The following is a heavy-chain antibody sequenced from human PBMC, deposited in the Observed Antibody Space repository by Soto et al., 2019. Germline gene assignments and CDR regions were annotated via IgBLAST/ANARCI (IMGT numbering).Heavy chain of an antibody. Sequence: SVKVSCKASGGSFSSYAISWVRQAPGQGLEWMGGIIPIFGTANYAQKFQGGVTITADESTSTAYMELSSLRSEDTAVYYCARESGQSGGSPPFNYAYWGQGTLVTVSS. J-gene: IGHJ4*02. V-gene: IGHV1-69*13. CDR1: GGSFSSYA. CDR2: IIPIFGTA. D-gene: IGHD5-12*01. CDR3: ARESGQSGGSPPFNYAY.